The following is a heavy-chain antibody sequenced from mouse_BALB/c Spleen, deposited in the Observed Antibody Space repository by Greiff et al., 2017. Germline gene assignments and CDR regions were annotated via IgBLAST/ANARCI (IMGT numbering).Heavy chain of an antibody. CDR1: GYTFSSYW. J-gene: IGHJ4*01. CDR3: AKGSYGNYRYYAMDY. V-gene: IGHV1-9*01. CDR2: ILPGSGST. D-gene: IGHD2-1*01. Sequence: VKLMESGAELMKPGASVKISCKATGYTFSSYWIEWVKQRPGHGLEWIGEILPGSGSTNYNEKFKGKATFTADTSSNTAYMQLSSLTSEDSAVYYCAKGSYGNYRYYAMDYWGQGTSVTVSS.